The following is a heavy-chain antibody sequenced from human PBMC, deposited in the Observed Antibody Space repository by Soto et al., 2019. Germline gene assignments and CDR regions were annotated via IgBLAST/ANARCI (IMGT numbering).Heavy chain of an antibody. D-gene: IGHD6-25*01. CDR1: GFNFHDYT. Sequence: LRLSCAASGFNFHDYTIHWVRQTPGKGLEWVSFITWDGGSIYYADSVRGRFTISRDNSKNSLTLEINSVRSDDSGLYYCAKGGFGGYGLDVWGQGTTVTVS. CDR2: ITWDGGSI. V-gene: IGHV3-43*01. J-gene: IGHJ6*02. CDR3: AKGGFGGYGLDV.